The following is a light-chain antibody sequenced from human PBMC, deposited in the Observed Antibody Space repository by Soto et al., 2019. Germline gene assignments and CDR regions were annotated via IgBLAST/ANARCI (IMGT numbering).Light chain of an antibody. CDR1: SSNIGSNY. CDR3: QSFDVSLSGGDWV. CDR2: DNN. Sequence: QSVLTQPPSASGTPGQRVTISCSGSSSNIGSNYVYWYQQLPGTAPKLLIYDNNNRPSGVPDRFSGSKSGTSASLAITGLQAEDEADYYCQSFDVSLSGGDWVFGGGTKVTVL. V-gene: IGLV1-47*02. J-gene: IGLJ3*02.